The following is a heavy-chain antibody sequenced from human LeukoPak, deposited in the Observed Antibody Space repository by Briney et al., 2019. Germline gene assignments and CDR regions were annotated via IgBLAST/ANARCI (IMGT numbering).Heavy chain of an antibody. V-gene: IGHV1-69*06. J-gene: IGHJ6*03. CDR1: GATFSSYA. CDR3: AWLGYCSSCISYYYMDV. CDR2: FIPIFGTA. Sequence: SVKVSCNASGATFSSYAISWGRQAPGQGLEWMGGFIPIFGTANYAQKFQGRVTTTADKSTSTAYMELSSLRSEDTAVYYCAWLGYCSSCISYYYMDVWGKGTTVTVSS. D-gene: IGHD2-2*01.